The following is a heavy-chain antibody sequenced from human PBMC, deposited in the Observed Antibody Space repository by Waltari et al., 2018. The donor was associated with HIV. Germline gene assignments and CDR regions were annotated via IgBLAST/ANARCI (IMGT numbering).Heavy chain of an antibody. CDR2: IIPIFGTA. J-gene: IGHJ4*02. V-gene: IGHV1-69*01. CDR1: GGTFSSYA. D-gene: IGHD3-10*01. Sequence: QVQLVQSGAEVKKPGSSVKVSCKASGGTFSSYAISWVRRAPGQGLEWMGGIIPIFGTANYAQKFQGRVTITADESTNTAYMELSSLRSEDTAVYYCARDSGALRWFGELHYFDYWGQGTLVTVSS. CDR3: ARDSGALRWFGELHYFDY.